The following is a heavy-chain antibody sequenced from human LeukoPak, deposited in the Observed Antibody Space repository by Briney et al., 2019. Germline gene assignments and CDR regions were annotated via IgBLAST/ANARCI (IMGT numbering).Heavy chain of an antibody. CDR3: ARDVGSGYSDGFDY. CDR2: INPNSGGT. V-gene: IGHV1-2*06. Sequence: GASVKVSCKASGYTFTDYYMHWVRQAPGQGLERMGRINPNSGGTNYAQKFQGRVTMTRDTSISTASMELGRLRSDDTAVYYCARDVGSGYSDGFDYWGQGTLVTVSS. CDR1: GYTFTDYY. D-gene: IGHD5-12*01. J-gene: IGHJ4*02.